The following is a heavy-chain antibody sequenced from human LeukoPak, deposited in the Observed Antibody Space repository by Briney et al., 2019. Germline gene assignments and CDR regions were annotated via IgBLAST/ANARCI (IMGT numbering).Heavy chain of an antibody. V-gene: IGHV1-69*04. CDR1: GGTFSSYA. CDR2: IIPILGIA. J-gene: IGHJ6*02. CDR3: VRNQSYYDSSGWVYYYYGRYV. D-gene: IGHD3-22*01. Sequence: SVKVSCTASGGTFSSYAISGVRQAPGQGLAWMGRIIPILGIANYAQKFMARVTITADKSTSTAYMELISLRSEDTAVYYCVRNQSYYDSSGWVYYYYGRYVWVQGTTDTLSS.